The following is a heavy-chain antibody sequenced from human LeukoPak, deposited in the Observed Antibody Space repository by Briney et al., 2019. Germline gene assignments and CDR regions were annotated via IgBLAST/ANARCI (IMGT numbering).Heavy chain of an antibody. J-gene: IGHJ4*02. D-gene: IGHD1-1*01. V-gene: IGHV3-23*01. CDR3: AKVRGAGYNWNDFCDY. Sequence: PGGSLRLSCAASGLTFSSYAMSWVRQAPGKGLEWVSDISGSGGSTYYADSVKGRFTISRDNSKNTLYLQMNSLRAEDTAVYYCAKVRGAGYNWNDFCDYWGQGTLVTVSS. CDR2: ISGSGGST. CDR1: GLTFSSYA.